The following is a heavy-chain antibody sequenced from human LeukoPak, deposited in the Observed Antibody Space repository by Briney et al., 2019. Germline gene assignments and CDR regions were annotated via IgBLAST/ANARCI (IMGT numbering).Heavy chain of an antibody. V-gene: IGHV4-30-4*01. CDR3: AGRKPYYFDY. Sequence: SETLSLTCTVSGGSISSGDYYWSWIRQPPGKGLEWIGYIYYSGSTNYNPSLKSRVTISVDTSKNQFSLKLSSVTAADTAVYYCAGRKPYYFDYWGQGTLVTVSS. CDR2: IYYSGST. CDR1: GGSISSGDYY. J-gene: IGHJ4*02. D-gene: IGHD1-14*01.